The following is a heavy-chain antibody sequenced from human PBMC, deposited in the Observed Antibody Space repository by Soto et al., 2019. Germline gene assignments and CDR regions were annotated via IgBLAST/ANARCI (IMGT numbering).Heavy chain of an antibody. CDR1: VFNFNNQA. D-gene: IGHD2-21*02. J-gene: IGHJ5*01. Sequence: QPWWSLRLSCTASVFNFNNQAMSWIRQAPGKGLEWVSTISGSGATSLYADSVKGRFTIFKDSSQAYLDLKSLRVEDSATYYCAKTETMVVVTVQPRWFDSWGRGTLVTVSS. CDR2: ISGSGATS. CDR3: AKTETMVVVTVQPRWFDS. V-gene: IGHV3-23*01.